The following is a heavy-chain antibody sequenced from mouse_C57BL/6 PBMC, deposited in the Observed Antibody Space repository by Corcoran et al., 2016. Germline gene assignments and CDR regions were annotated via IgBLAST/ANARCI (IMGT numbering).Heavy chain of an antibody. D-gene: IGHD3-1*01. CDR2: INNYSGVP. CDR1: GYTFTTYG. V-gene: IGHV9-3*01. J-gene: IGHJ1*03. Sequence: QIQLVQSGPELKKPGETVKISCKASGYTFTTYGMSWVKQAPGKGLKWMGWINNYSGVPTYDDDFKGRFAFSLETSASTAYLQINNLKNEDTATYCCAREGATDGCDVWGTGTTVTVSS. CDR3: AREGATDGCDV.